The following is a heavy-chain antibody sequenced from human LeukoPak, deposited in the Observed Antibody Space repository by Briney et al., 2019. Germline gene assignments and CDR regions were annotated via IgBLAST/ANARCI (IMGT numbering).Heavy chain of an antibody. Sequence: PGRSVRLSCAASGFTFSSYGMHWVRQAPGKGLEWVAVIWYDGSNKYYADSVKGRFTISRDNSKNTLYLQMNSLRAEDTAVYYCARDTIVATIPYYYYGMDVWGKGTTVTVSS. CDR1: GFTFSSYG. CDR2: IWYDGSNK. D-gene: IGHD5-12*01. V-gene: IGHV3-33*01. CDR3: ARDTIVATIPYYYYGMDV. J-gene: IGHJ6*04.